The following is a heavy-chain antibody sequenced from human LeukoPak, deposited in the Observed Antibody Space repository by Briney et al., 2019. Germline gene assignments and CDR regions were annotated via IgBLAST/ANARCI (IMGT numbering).Heavy chain of an antibody. D-gene: IGHD3-10*01. CDR2: IRYSSSDI. J-gene: IGHJ4*02. CDR1: GFTFSSYS. CDR3: AREWFGELI. V-gene: IGHV3-48*01. Sequence: PGGSLRLSCAVSGFTFSSYSMNWVRQAPGKGLEWISFIRYSSSDIYYADSVKGRFTISRDNAKNSLYLQMNSLRAEDTAVYYCAREWFGELIWGQETLVTVSS.